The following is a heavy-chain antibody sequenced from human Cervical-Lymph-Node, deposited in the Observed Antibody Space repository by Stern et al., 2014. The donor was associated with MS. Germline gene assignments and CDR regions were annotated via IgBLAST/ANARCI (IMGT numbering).Heavy chain of an antibody. CDR3: ARQRYFDY. J-gene: IGHJ4*02. CDR1: GYTFTSYW. Sequence: EVQLLESGPEVKRPGESLKISCQASGYTFTSYWIGWVRQMPGKGREWTAIIFPGGSDIRYSPSFQGQVPISPDKSSSPAYLQWNNLKASDTAIYYCARQRYFDYWGQGTLVTVSS. V-gene: IGHV5-51*01. CDR2: IFPGGSDI.